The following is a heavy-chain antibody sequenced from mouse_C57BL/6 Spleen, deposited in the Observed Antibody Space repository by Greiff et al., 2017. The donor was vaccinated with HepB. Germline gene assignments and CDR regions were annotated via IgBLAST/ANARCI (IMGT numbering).Heavy chain of an antibody. J-gene: IGHJ2*01. Sequence: VQLQQSGAELVKPGASVKLSCKASGYTFTSYWMHWVKQRPGQGLEWIGMIHPNSGSTNYNEKFKSKATLTVDKSSSTAYMQLSSLTSEDSAVYYCASWSYYSNYGDYWGQGTTLTVSS. CDR1: GYTFTSYW. CDR2: IHPNSGST. D-gene: IGHD2-5*01. V-gene: IGHV1-64*01. CDR3: ASWSYYSNYGDY.